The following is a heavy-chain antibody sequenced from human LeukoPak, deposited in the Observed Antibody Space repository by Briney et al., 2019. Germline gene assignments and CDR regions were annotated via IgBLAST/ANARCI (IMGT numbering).Heavy chain of an antibody. Sequence: GGSLRLSCAASGFTFSSYWMSWVRQAPGKGLEWVANIKQDGSEKYYVDSVKGRFTISRDNAKNSLYLQMNSLRAEDTAAYYCARRWWQQLVVTLFDYWGQGTLVTVSS. CDR1: GFTFSSYW. D-gene: IGHD6-13*01. CDR3: ARRWWQQLVVTLFDY. CDR2: IKQDGSEK. J-gene: IGHJ4*02. V-gene: IGHV3-7*01.